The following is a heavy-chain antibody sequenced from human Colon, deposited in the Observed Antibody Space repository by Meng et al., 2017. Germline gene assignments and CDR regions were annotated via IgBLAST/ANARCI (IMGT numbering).Heavy chain of an antibody. CDR3: ATGPEFVSTLDF. J-gene: IGHJ4*02. V-gene: IGHV1-3*04. CDR1: GYTFTASF. D-gene: IGHD3-16*02. Sequence: QGQLVQSGAEVKKPGASGKISCGASGYTFTASFMHWVRQAPGQRLEWMGRVNSDNGDTDYSQRFQDRVSISRDTSATTAYMELSSLRSEDTAVYYCATGPEFVSTLDFWGQGTLVTVSS. CDR2: VNSDNGDT.